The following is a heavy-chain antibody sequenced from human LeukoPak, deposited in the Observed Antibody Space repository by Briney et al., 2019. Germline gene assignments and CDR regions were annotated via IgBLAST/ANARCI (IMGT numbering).Heavy chain of an antibody. Sequence: PGRSLRLSCAASGFTFSSFWMHWVRQAPGEGLVWVSRINTDGSSTTYADSVKGRFTISRDNAKNTLYLQMNSLRAEDTAVYYCARDREFCISTSCYKPLDYWGQGTLVTVSS. CDR1: GFTFSSFW. V-gene: IGHV3-74*01. D-gene: IGHD2-2*02. J-gene: IGHJ4*02. CDR2: INTDGSST. CDR3: ARDREFCISTSCYKPLDY.